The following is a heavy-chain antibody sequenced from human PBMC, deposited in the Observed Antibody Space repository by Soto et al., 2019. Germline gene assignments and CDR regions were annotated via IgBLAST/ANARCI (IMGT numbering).Heavy chain of an antibody. CDR3: RFGCGVPGTIDY. V-gene: IGHV3-23*01. D-gene: IGHD3-10*02. CDR2: ISAGRAT. CDR1: GFIFSTYA. Sequence: EVQLLESGGGLVQPGGSLRLSCAASGFIFSTYAMNWVRQAPGKGLEWVSGISAGRATYYAESVKGRFTVSRDNSQNMVFQQINSRGGEDTAVYCSRFGCGVPGTIDYWGQGTPVTVSS. J-gene: IGHJ4*02.